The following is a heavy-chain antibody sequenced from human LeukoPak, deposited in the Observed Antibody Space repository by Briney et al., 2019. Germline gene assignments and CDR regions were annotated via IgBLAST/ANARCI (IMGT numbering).Heavy chain of an antibody. J-gene: IGHJ4*02. CDR2: ISSSSIYI. CDR3: AKTGAVLIVYFFDS. D-gene: IGHD1-14*01. V-gene: IGHV3-21*01. Sequence: KPGGSLRLSCAGSGFTFSSYSMHWVRQAPGKGLEWVSSISSSSIYIYYADSLKGRFTISRDNAKNSLSLQMNSLRAEDTAVYYCAKTGAVLIVYFFDSWGQGALVTVSS. CDR1: GFTFSSYS.